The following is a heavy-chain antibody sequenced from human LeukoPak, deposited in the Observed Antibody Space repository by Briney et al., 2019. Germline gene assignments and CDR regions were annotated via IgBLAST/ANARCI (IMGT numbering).Heavy chain of an antibody. CDR1: GGTFSSYA. D-gene: IGHD3-16*02. CDR3: ARVYDYVWGSYLPDY. CDR2: IIPIFGTA. Sequence: SSVKVSCKASGGTFSSYAISWVRQAPGQGLEWMGGIIPIFGTANYAQKSQGRVTITADKSTSTAYMELSSLRSEDTAVYYCARVYDYVWGSYLPDYWGQGTLVTVSS. J-gene: IGHJ4*02. V-gene: IGHV1-69*06.